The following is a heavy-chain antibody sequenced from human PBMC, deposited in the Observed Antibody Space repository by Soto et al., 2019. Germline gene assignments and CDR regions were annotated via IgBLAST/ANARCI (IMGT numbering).Heavy chain of an antibody. D-gene: IGHD4-17*01. CDR3: ARVDDYDDNGVDS. CDR1: GFAFSSHG. Sequence: QVQLVESGGGVVQPGRSLRLSCAASGFAFSSHGMHWVRQAPGKGLEWVAVIVREGSEKHYADSVKGRFTISRDNSKNTLSREVNSLRAEDTAVYYCARVDDYDDNGVDSWGQGTLVTVSS. CDR2: IVREGSEK. V-gene: IGHV3-33*01. J-gene: IGHJ5*01.